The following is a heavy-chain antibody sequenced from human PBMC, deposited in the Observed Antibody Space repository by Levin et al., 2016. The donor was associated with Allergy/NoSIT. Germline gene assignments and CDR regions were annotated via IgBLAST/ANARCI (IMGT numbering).Heavy chain of an antibody. CDR3: ATRPPYYFDY. Sequence: WVRQAPGQGLEWMGLVDPEDGETIYAEKFQGRVTITADTSTDTAYMELSSLRSEDTAVYYCATRPPYYFDYWGQGTLVTVSS. V-gene: IGHV1-69-2*01. J-gene: IGHJ4*02. CDR2: VDPEDGET.